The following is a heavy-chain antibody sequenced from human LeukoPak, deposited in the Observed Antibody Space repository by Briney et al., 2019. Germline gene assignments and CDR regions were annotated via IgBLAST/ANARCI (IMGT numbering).Heavy chain of an antibody. V-gene: IGHV3-23*01. D-gene: IGHD2-15*01. CDR1: GFTFSSYA. Sequence: GGSPRLSCAASGFTFSSYAMSWVRQAPGKGLEWVSAISGSGGSTYYADSVKGRFTISRDNSKNTLYLQMNSLRAEDTAVYYCARAPGYCSGGSCYLVDYWGQGTLVTVSS. CDR3: ARAPGYCSGGSCYLVDY. CDR2: ISGSGGST. J-gene: IGHJ4*02.